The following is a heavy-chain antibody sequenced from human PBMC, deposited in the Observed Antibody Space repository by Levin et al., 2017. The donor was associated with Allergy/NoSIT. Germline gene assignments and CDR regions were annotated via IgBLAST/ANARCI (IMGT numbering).Heavy chain of an antibody. CDR3: TRGPVDIVADDRDAFDI. CDR2: IRSKAYGGTT. Sequence: KPGESLKISCTASGFTFGDYAMSWFRQAPGKGLEWVGFIRSKAYGGTTEYAASVKGRFTISRDDSKSIAYLQMNSLKTEDTAVYYCTRGPVDIVADDRDAFDIWGQGTMVTVSS. V-gene: IGHV3-49*05. D-gene: IGHD5-12*01. CDR1: GFTFGDYA. J-gene: IGHJ3*02.